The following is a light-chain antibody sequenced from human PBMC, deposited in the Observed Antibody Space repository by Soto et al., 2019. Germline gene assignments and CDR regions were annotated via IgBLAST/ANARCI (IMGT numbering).Light chain of an antibody. CDR2: ANR. V-gene: IGLV1-40*01. Sequence: QSVLTQPPSVSGAPRQRVTISCTGNSSNIGAGYDVHWYQQLPGTAPKVLIYANRNRPSGVPDRFSGSRSATSASLAITGLQAEDEADYYCQSYDSSLSGSYVFGAGTKLTVL. CDR3: QSYDSSLSGSYV. J-gene: IGLJ1*01. CDR1: SSNIGAGYD.